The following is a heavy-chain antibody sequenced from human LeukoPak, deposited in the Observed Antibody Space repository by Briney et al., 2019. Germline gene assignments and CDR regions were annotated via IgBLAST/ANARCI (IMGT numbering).Heavy chain of an antibody. CDR3: ARWGLADYFDY. Sequence: SETLSLTCAVYGGSFSGYYWSWIRQPPGKGLEWIGYIYYSGSTNYNPSLKSRVTISVDTSKNQFSLKLSSVTAADTAVYYCARWGLADYFDYWGQGTLVTVSS. CDR2: IYYSGST. D-gene: IGHD2-21*01. J-gene: IGHJ4*02. CDR1: GGSFSGYY. V-gene: IGHV4-59*01.